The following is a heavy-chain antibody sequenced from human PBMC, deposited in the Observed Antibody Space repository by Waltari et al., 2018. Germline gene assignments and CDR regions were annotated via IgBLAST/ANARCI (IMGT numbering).Heavy chain of an antibody. CDR3: ARVDPRYCTNGVCPSFDY. J-gene: IGHJ4*02. V-gene: IGHV1-3*01. Sequence: QVQLVQSGAEVKKPGASVKVSCKASGYTFTSYAMHWVRQAPGQRLEWMGWINAGNGNTKYSQKFQGRVTITRDTSASTAYMELSSLRSEDTAVYYCARVDPRYCTNGVCPSFDYWGQGTLVTVSS. CDR1: GYTFTSYA. D-gene: IGHD2-8*01. CDR2: INAGNGNT.